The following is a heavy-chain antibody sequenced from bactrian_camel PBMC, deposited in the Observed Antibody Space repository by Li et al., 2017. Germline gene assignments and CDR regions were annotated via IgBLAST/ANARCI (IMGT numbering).Heavy chain of an antibody. CDR1: GLTYKRNT. Sequence: HVQLVESGGGSVQAGGSLTLSCAISGLTYKRNTLAWFRQAPGKEREGLAALYTQSGDTYYSDSVKGRFIDSQDNEKNTVFLQMNSLKSEDSGMYFCARRLRTHITYWELPTSYEYWGQGTQVTVS. V-gene: IGHV3S1*01. D-gene: IGHD1*01. CDR2: LYTQSGDT. J-gene: IGHJ4*01. CDR3: ARRLRTHITYWELPTSYEY.